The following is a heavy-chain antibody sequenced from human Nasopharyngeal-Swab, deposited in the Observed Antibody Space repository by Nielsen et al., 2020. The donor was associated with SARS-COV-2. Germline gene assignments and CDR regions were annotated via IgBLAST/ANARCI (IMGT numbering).Heavy chain of an antibody. CDR1: GFTFSSYS. Sequence: GESLKISCAASGFTFSSYSMNWVRQAPGKGLEWVSSISSSSRYIYYADSVKGRFTISRDNAKNSLYLQMNSLRDEDTAVYYCARDLYNHLRAPMYYGMDVWGQGTTVTVSS. D-gene: IGHD1-1*01. J-gene: IGHJ6*02. CDR2: ISSSSRYI. V-gene: IGHV3-21*01. CDR3: ARDLYNHLRAPMYYGMDV.